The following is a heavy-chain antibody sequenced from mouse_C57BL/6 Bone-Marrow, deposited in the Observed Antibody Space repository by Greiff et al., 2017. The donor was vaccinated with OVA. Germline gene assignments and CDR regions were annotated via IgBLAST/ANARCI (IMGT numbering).Heavy chain of an antibody. J-gene: IGHJ4*01. CDR2: IYPGDGDT. CDR1: GYAFSSYW. Sequence: QVQLQQSGAELVKPGASVKISCKASGYAFSSYWMNWVKQRPGKGLEWIGQIYPGDGDTNYNGKFKGKATLTADKSSSTAYMQLSSLTSEDSAVYFCARPHYGSSYEVDYWGQGTSVTVSS. D-gene: IGHD1-1*01. V-gene: IGHV1-80*01. CDR3: ARPHYGSSYEVDY.